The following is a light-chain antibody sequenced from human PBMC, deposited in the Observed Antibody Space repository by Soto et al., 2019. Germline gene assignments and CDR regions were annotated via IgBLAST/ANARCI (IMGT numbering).Light chain of an antibody. CDR2: GTS. CDR3: QQYNNWPPWM. Sequence: EVVMTQSPATLSVSPGERATLSCRASQSVRNNLAWYQQKPGQAPRLLIYGTSTRAAGIPARFSGSVSGTEFTLTISSLQSEDFAVYYCQQYNNWPPWMFGQGTKVEIK. V-gene: IGKV3-15*01. J-gene: IGKJ1*01. CDR1: QSVRNN.